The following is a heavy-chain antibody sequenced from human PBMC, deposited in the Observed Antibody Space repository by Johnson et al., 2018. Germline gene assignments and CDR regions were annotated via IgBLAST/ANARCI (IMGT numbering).Heavy chain of an antibody. CDR1: GFTFSDCY. CDR2: ITNSGSAI. Sequence: QVQLVESGGGLVEPGGSLRLSCEASGFTFSDCYMTWIRQAPGKGLEWFSYITNSGSAIYYADSVKGRFTISRDKAKNSLYLQMNSLRAEDTAVYYCARARDRANYMDVWGKGTTVTVSS. V-gene: IGHV3-11*01. J-gene: IGHJ6*03. D-gene: IGHD2-15*01. CDR3: ARARDRANYMDV.